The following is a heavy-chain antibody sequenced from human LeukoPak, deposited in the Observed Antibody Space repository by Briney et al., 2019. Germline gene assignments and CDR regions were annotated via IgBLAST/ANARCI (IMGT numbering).Heavy chain of an antibody. CDR2: IYPLETT. Sequence: TPSQTLSLTCTVSGDSVNSGAYYWSWLRQPAGKEPGWIGRIYPLETTNYNPSLKSRVAISVDTSKNQFSLKLSSVTAADTAVYYCARDFDPSYSSSSGFDYWGQGTLVTVSS. J-gene: IGHJ4*02. V-gene: IGHV4-61*02. D-gene: IGHD6-6*01. CDR3: ARDFDPSYSSSSGFDY. CDR1: GDSVNSGAYY.